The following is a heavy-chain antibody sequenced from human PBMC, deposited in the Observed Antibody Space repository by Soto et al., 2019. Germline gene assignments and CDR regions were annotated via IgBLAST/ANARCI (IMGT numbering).Heavy chain of an antibody. CDR1: GGSISSGGYY. Sequence: PSETRSLTGTVFGGSISSGGYYWSWIRQLPRKGLECIGYIYSSGRTYYNPSLKSRLSISVDTSTNQFSLKLYTVTAADTAVHYCARIREYYLFIDYWGQGPLVTVSS. CDR2: IYSSGRT. V-gene: IGHV4-31*03. D-gene: IGHD2-8*01. J-gene: IGHJ4*02. CDR3: ARIREYYLFIDY.